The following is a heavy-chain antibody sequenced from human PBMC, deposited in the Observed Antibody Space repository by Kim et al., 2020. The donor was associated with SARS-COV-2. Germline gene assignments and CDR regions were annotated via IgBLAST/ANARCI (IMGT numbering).Heavy chain of an antibody. V-gene: IGHV4-34*01. J-gene: IGHJ5*02. Sequence: NPSLKNRVPISLDTSKNQFSLNLSSVTAADTAVFYCARGGTMVRGGWFDPWGQGTLVTVSS. CDR3: ARGGTMVRGGWFDP. D-gene: IGHD3-10*01.